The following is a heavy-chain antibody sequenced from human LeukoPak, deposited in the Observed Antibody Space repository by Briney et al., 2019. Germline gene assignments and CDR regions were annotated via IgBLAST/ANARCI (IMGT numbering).Heavy chain of an antibody. CDR1: GYTFTSYA. V-gene: IGHV1-3*01. Sequence: ASVKVSCKASGYTFTSYAMHWVRQAPGQRLERMGWINAGNGNTKYSQKFQGRVTITRDTSASTAYMELSSLRSEDTAVYYCARYYDSSGYYLYYWGQGTLVTVSS. CDR2: INAGNGNT. D-gene: IGHD3-22*01. CDR3: ARYYDSSGYYLYY. J-gene: IGHJ4*02.